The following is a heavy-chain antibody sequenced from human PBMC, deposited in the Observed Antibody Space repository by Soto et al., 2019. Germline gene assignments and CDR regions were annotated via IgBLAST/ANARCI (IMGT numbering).Heavy chain of an antibody. V-gene: IGHV4-59*01. Sequence: TVWGVSISSYYWSWIRQPPGKGLEWIGYIYYSGSTNYNPSLQSRVTISVDTSKNQLSLKLSSVTAADTAVYYCARGTGCSGGKCWFDPWGQGTLVTVSS. CDR2: IYYSGST. J-gene: IGHJ5*02. CDR3: ARGTGCSGGKCWFDP. CDR1: GVSISSYY. D-gene: IGHD2-15*01.